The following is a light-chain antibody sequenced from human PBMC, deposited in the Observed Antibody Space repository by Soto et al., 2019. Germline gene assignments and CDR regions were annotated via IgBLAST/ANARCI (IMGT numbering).Light chain of an antibody. J-gene: IGKJ3*01. CDR3: QQRTNWLT. CDR2: DAS. V-gene: IGKV3-11*01. Sequence: EIVLTQSPATLSLSPGERATLSCRASQNVSTYLAWYQQKPGQAPRLLLYDASNRATGIPARFSGSGCGTDFTLTISSLDRENFAVYYCQQRTNWLTFGPGTKVDIK. CDR1: QNVSTY.